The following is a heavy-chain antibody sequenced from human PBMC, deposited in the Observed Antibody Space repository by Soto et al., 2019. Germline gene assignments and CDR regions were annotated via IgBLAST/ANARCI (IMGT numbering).Heavy chain of an antibody. Sequence: PSETMSLTCTVSGGSISSSSYYWGWISQPPGKGLEWIGSIYYSGSTYYNPSLKSRVTISVDTSKNQFSLKLSSVTAADTAVYYCASSVAAPNWFDPWGQGTLVTVSS. V-gene: IGHV4-39*01. D-gene: IGHD6-19*01. J-gene: IGHJ5*02. CDR3: ASSVAAPNWFDP. CDR2: IYYSGST. CDR1: GGSISSSSYY.